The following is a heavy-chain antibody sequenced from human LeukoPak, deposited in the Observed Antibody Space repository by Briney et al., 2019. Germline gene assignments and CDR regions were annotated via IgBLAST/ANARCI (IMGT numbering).Heavy chain of an antibody. J-gene: IGHJ3*02. CDR2: ISSSGGNT. CDR1: GFTFSSYA. Sequence: GGSLRLSCAASGFTFSSYALSWVRPAPGKGLAWVSAISSSGGNTYYADSVKGRFTISRDNSKNTLYLQMNSLRAEDTALYYCAKDLHSSGWYVAFDIWGQGTMVTVSS. CDR3: AKDLHSSGWYVAFDI. D-gene: IGHD6-19*01. V-gene: IGHV3-23*01.